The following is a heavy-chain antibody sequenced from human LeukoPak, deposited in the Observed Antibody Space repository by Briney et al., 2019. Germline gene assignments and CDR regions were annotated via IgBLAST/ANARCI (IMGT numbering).Heavy chain of an antibody. CDR3: AKGRFLEWSLFDY. J-gene: IGHJ4*02. V-gene: IGHV3-9*03. CDR2: ISWNSGSI. Sequence: GGSLRLSCAASGFTFGDYAMHWVRQAPGKGLEWVSGISWNSGSIGYADSVKGRFTVSRDNAKNSLYLQMNSLRAEDMALYYCAKGRFLEWSLFDYWGQGTLVTVSS. D-gene: IGHD3-3*01. CDR1: GFTFGDYA.